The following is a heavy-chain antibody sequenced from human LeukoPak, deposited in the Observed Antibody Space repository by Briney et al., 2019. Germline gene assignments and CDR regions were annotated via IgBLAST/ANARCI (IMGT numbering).Heavy chain of an antibody. CDR3: ARDISGGTAPGYY. V-gene: IGHV4-59*11. J-gene: IGHJ4*02. D-gene: IGHD2-21*02. Sequence: SETLSLTCIVSGGSISSHYWSWIRQPPGKGLEWIGYIYYSGSTNYNPSLKSRVTISVDTSKNQFSLKLSSVTAADTAVYYCARDISGGTAPGYYWGQGTLVAVSS. CDR2: IYYSGST. CDR1: GGSISSHY.